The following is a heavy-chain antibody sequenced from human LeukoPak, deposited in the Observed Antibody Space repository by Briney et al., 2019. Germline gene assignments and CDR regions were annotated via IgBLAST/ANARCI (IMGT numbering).Heavy chain of an antibody. CDR1: GFIFSAYS. CDR3: ARSVFRYGSYYFDY. CDR2: ISSNGGST. V-gene: IGHV3-64*02. J-gene: IGHJ4*02. D-gene: IGHD1-14*01. Sequence: PGGSLRLSCAASGFIFSAYSMHWVRQAPGKGLEYVSAISSNGGSTYYADSVKGRFTISRDNSKNTLYLQMGSLRAEDMAVYYCARSVFRYGSYYFDYWGQGTLVTVSS.